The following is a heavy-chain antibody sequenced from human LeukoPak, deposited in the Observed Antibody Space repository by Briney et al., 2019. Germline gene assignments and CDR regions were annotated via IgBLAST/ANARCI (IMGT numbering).Heavy chain of an antibody. CDR1: GFTFSSYW. J-gene: IGHJ4*02. V-gene: IGHV3-7*01. Sequence: PGGSLRLSCAASGFTFSSYWMSWVRQAPGKGLEWVANIKQDGSEKYYVDSVKGRFTISRDNAKNSLYLQMNSLRADDTAVYYCAKVSLEDIVVVPAADFDYWGQGTLVTVSS. CDR3: AKVSLEDIVVVPAADFDY. CDR2: IKQDGSEK. D-gene: IGHD2-2*01.